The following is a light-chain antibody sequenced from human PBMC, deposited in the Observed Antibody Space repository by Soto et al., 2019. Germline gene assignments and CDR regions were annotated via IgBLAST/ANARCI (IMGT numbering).Light chain of an antibody. Sequence: DIQLTQSPSFLSASVGDRVTITCRASQGISSYLAWYQQKPGKAPKLLIYAASTLQSRVPSRFSGSGSGTEFTLTISSLQPEDFATYYCQQLNSRGFTFGGGTKVEIK. CDR2: AAS. V-gene: IGKV1-9*01. CDR1: QGISSY. J-gene: IGKJ4*01. CDR3: QQLNSRGFT.